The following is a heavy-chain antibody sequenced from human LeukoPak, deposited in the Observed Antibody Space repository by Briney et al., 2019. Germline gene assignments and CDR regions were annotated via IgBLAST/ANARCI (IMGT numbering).Heavy chain of an antibody. CDR1: GGSISSYH. J-gene: IGHJ6*03. CDR3: ARRVHIGYYYYMDV. V-gene: IGHV4-4*09. CDR2: IYTSGST. D-gene: IGHD2-21*01. Sequence: PSETLSLTCTVSGGSISSYHWSWIRQPPGKGLEWIGYIYTSGSTTYNPSLKSRVTISVDTSKNQFSLKLSSVTAADTAVYYCARRVHIGYYYYMDVWGKGTTVTVSS.